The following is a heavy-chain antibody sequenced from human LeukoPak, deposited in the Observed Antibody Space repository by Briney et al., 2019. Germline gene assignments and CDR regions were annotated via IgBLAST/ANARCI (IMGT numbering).Heavy chain of an antibody. D-gene: IGHD5-18*01. J-gene: IGHJ4*02. CDR2: IYTSGST. Sequence: KASETLSLTCTVSGGSISSSSYYWSWIRQPAGKGLEWIGRIYTSGSTNYNPSLKSRVTMSVDTSKNQFSLKLSSVTAADTAVYYCARSRYGKSRAQFDYWGQGTLVTVSS. CDR1: GGSISSSSYY. V-gene: IGHV4-61*02. CDR3: ARSRYGKSRAQFDY.